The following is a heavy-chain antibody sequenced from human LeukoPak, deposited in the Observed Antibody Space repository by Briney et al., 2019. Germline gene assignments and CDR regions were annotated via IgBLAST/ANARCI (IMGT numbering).Heavy chain of an antibody. J-gene: IGHJ3*02. D-gene: IGHD3-22*01. CDR3: ARDFVPSFRYDSSGQGAFDI. CDR1: GYTFTSYG. Sequence: EASVEVSCKASGYTFTSYGISWVRQVPGQGLEWMGWISAYNGNTNYAQKLRGRVTMTTDTSTSTAYMELRSLRSDDTAVYYCARDFVPSFRYDSSGQGAFDIWGQGTMVTVSS. V-gene: IGHV1-18*01. CDR2: ISAYNGNT.